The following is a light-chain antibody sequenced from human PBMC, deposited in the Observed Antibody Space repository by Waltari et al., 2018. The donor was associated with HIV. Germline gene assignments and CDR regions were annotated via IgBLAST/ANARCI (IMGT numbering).Light chain of an antibody. CDR3: LLSYSGARPVV. J-gene: IGLJ2*01. Sequence: QAVVTQEPSLTVSPGGTVTLTCGSSTGAVTSGHYPYWFQQKPGQAPRTLIYDTSNKHSWTPARFSGSLLGGKAALTLSVAQPEDEAEYYCLLSYSGARPVVFGGGTKLTVL. V-gene: IGLV7-46*01. CDR2: DTS. CDR1: TGAVTSGHY.